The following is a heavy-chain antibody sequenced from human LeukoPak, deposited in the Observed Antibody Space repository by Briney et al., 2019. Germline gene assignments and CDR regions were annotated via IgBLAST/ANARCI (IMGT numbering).Heavy chain of an antibody. J-gene: IGHJ5*02. CDR3: ARSQFYGSGSYQGRWFDP. V-gene: IGHV4-30-4*07. CDR2: IYYSGST. Sequence: KSSETLSPTCTVSGGSISSGDYSWSWIRQPPGKGLEWIGNIYYSGSTYYNPSLKSRVNISVDTSKNQFSLKLTSVTAADTAVYYCARSQFYGSGSYQGRWFDPWGQGTLVTVSS. CDR1: GGSISSGDYS. D-gene: IGHD3-10*01.